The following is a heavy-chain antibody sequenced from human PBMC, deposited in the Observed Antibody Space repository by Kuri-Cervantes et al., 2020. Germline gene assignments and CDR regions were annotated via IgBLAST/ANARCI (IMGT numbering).Heavy chain of an antibody. J-gene: IGHJ3*02. Sequence: GGSLRLSCAASGFTVSSNYMSWVRQAPGKGLEWVSVIYSGGSTYYADSVKGRFTISRHNSKNTLYLQMNSLRAEDTAVYYCARGSNYYDSSGYYSAYAFDIWGQGTMVTVSS. CDR2: IYSGGST. CDR1: GFTVSSNY. V-gene: IGHV3-53*04. CDR3: ARGSNYYDSSGYYSAYAFDI. D-gene: IGHD3-22*01.